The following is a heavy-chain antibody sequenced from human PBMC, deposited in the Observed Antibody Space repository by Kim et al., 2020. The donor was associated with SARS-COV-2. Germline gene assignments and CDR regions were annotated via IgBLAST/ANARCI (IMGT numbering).Heavy chain of an antibody. CDR2: ISAYNGNT. V-gene: IGHV1-18*04. CDR3: ARVAAHYYDSSGYYYFDY. J-gene: IGHJ4*02. D-gene: IGHD3-22*01. Sequence: ASVKVSCKASGYTFTSYGISWVRQAPGQGLEWMGWISAYNGNTNYAQKLQGRVTMTTDTSTSTAYMELRSLRSDDTAVYYCARVAAHYYDSSGYYYFDYWGQGTLVTVSS. CDR1: GYTFTSYG.